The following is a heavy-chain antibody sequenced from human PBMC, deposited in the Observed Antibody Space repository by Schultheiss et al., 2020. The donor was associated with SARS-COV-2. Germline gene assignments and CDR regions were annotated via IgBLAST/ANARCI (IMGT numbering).Heavy chain of an antibody. J-gene: IGHJ6*02. D-gene: IGHD1-26*01. CDR3: ARGGGSYYGWYYYGMDV. CDR2: ISYDGSNK. CDR1: GFTFSSYG. Sequence: GGSLRLSCAASGFTFSSYGMHWVRQAPGKGLEWVAVISYDGSNKYYADSVKGRFTISRDNSKNTLYLQMNSLRAEDTAVYYCARGGGSYYGWYYYGMDVWGQGTTVTVSS. V-gene: IGHV3-30*03.